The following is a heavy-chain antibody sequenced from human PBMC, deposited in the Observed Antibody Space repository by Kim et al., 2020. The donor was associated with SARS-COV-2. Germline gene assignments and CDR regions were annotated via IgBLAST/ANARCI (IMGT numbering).Heavy chain of an antibody. Sequence: ASVKVSCKASGYTFTSYAMNWVRQAPGQGLEWMGWINTNTGNPTYAQGFTGRFVFSLDTSVSTAYLQISSLKAEDTAVYYCARDKIGAGILFGELLLLYWGQGTLVTVSS. CDR1: GYTFTSYA. D-gene: IGHD3-10*01. J-gene: IGHJ4*02. CDR3: ARDKIGAGILFGELLLLY. V-gene: IGHV7-4-1*02. CDR2: INTNTGNP.